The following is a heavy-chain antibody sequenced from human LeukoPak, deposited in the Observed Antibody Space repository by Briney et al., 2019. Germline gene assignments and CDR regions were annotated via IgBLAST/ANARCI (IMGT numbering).Heavy chain of an antibody. CDR2: ISSSSSYT. J-gene: IGHJ4*02. V-gene: IGHV3-11*03. CDR1: GFTFSDYY. Sequence: GGSLRLSCAASGFTFSDYYMSWIRQAPGKGLEWVSYISSSSSYTNYADSVKGRFTIFRDNAKNSLYLQANSLGAEDTAVYYCARISRGNSYGNLIHFDYWGQGTLVT. CDR3: ARISRGNSYGNLIHFDY. D-gene: IGHD5-18*01.